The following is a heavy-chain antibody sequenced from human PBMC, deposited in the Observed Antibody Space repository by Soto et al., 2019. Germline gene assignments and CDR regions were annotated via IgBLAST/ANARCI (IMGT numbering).Heavy chain of an antibody. CDR1: GFTFSTYS. Sequence: EVQLVESGGGLVQPGGSLRLSCAASGFTFSTYSMNWVRQAPGKGLEWVSYISSNSITIYYADSVKGRFTISSDNAKNALYLQMNSLIDEDTAVYYGALDGYPCSFVSGGPGILVTVSS. V-gene: IGHV3-48*02. J-gene: IGHJ4*02. CDR3: ALDGYPCSFVS. D-gene: IGHD5-12*01. CDR2: ISSNSITI.